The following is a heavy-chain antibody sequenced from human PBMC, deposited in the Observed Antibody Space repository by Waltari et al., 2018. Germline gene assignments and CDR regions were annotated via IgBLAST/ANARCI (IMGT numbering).Heavy chain of an antibody. Sequence: EVQLVESGGGLVKPGGSLRLSCAASGFTFSSYSMNWVRQAPGKGLEWVSSISSSSSYIAYAESVKGRFTISRDNAKNSLYLQMNSLRAEDTAVYYCARALQQWLVFDAFDIWGQGTMVTVSS. D-gene: IGHD6-19*01. CDR3: ARALQQWLVFDAFDI. J-gene: IGHJ3*02. V-gene: IGHV3-21*01. CDR2: ISSSSSYI. CDR1: GFTFSSYS.